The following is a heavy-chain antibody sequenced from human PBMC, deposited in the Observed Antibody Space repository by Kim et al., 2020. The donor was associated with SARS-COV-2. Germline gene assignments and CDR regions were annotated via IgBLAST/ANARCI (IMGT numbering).Heavy chain of an antibody. CDR1: GFTFTNYV. CDR2: IGTSGAST. Sequence: GGSLRLSCAASGFTFTNYVMNWVPQAPGKGLEWVSAIGTSGASTYYADSVKGRFTISRDNSKTTLYLQMNSLRAEDTALYYCAREGSLSTWGQGTLVTVSS. D-gene: IGHD1-26*01. V-gene: IGHV3-23*01. J-gene: IGHJ5*02. CDR3: AREGSLST.